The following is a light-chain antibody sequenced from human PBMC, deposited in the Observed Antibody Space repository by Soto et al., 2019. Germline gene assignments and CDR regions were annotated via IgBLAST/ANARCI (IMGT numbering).Light chain of an antibody. J-gene: IGKJ4*02. CDR3: QQYNSHTCT. V-gene: IGKV1-5*01. CDR2: DAA. CDR1: QSISTW. Sequence: TLYPAKESASIREPSTISFRASQSISTWLACYQQKPGNAPKLLIDDAATLASGVPSRFSGSGGGTEFTLTISTLPAGDVATYCCQQYNSHTCTFGGGTMVDI.